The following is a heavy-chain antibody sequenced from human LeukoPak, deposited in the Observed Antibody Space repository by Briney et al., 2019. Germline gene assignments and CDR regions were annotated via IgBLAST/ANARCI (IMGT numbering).Heavy chain of an antibody. CDR1: GGTFSSYA. CDR3: AIRYCSSTSCFLLYYFDY. J-gene: IGHJ4*02. CDR2: IIPIFGTA. Sequence: SVKVSCKASGGTFSSYAISWVRQPPGQGLEWMGGIIPIFGTANYAQKFQGRVTITADESTSTAYMELSSLRSEDTAVYYCAIRYCSSTSCFLLYYFDYWGQGTLVTVSS. D-gene: IGHD2-2*01. V-gene: IGHV1-69*13.